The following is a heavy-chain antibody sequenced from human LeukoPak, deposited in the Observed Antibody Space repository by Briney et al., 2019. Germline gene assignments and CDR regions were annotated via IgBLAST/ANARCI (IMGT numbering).Heavy chain of an antibody. J-gene: IGHJ5*02. CDR3: ARTRNRFDP. Sequence: TSETLSLTCTVSGGSISSYYWSWIRQPPGKGLEWIGYIYYSGSTNYNPSLKSRVTISVDTSKNQFSLKLSSVTAADTAVYYCARTRNRFDPWGQGTLVTVSS. CDR1: GGSISSYY. V-gene: IGHV4-59*08. CDR2: IYYSGST.